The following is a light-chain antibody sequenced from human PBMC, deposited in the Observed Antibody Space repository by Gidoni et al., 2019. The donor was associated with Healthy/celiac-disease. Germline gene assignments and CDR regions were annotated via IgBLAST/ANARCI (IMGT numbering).Light chain of an antibody. CDR3: QQYNNWPQET. V-gene: IGKV3-15*01. CDR1: QSVSSN. J-gene: IGKJ1*01. CDR2: GAS. Sequence: EIVMTQSPATLSVSPGVRATLSCRASQSVSSNLAWYQQKPGQAPRLLIYGASTRATGIPARFSGSGSGTEFTLTISSLQSEDFAVYYCQQYNNWPQETFXQXTKVEIK.